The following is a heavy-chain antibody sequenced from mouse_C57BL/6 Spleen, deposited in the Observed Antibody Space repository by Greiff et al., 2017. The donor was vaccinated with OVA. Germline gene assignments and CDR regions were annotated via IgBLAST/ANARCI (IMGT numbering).Heavy chain of an antibody. CDR2: IYPGDGDT. Sequence: QVQLQQSGPELVKPGASVKISCKASGYAFSSSWMNWVKQRPGKGLEWIGRIYPGDGDTNYNGKFKGKATLTADKSSSTAYMQLSSLTSEDSAVYFCERDGTPYYFDYWGQGTTLTVSS. CDR3: ERDGTPYYFDY. CDR1: GYAFSSSW. V-gene: IGHV1-82*01. D-gene: IGHD2-1*01. J-gene: IGHJ2*01.